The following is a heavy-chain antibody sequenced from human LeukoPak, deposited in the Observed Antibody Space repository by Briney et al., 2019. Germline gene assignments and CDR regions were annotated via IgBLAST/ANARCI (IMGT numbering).Heavy chain of an antibody. CDR2: INPSGGST. V-gene: IGHV1-46*01. CDR3: AREGYSYGAPGY. CDR1: GYTFTSYY. J-gene: IGHJ4*02. D-gene: IGHD5-18*01. Sequence: ASVKVSCKASGYTFTSYYMHWVRQAPGQGLEWMGIINPSGGSTGYAQKFQGRVTMTRDTSTSTVYMELSSLRSEDTAVYYCAREGYSYGAPGYWGQGTLVTVSS.